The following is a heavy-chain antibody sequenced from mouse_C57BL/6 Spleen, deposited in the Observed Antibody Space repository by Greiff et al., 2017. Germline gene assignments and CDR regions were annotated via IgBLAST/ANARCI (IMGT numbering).Heavy chain of an antibody. CDR3: ARNYGEGDYYAMDY. D-gene: IGHD1-2*01. Sequence: EVQLQQSGPELVKPGDSVKISCKASGYSFTGYFMNWVMQSHGKSLEWIGRINPYNGDTFYNQKFKGKATLTVDKSSSTAHMELRSLTSEDSAVYYCARNYGEGDYYAMDYWGQGTSVTVSS. CDR2: INPYNGDT. V-gene: IGHV1-20*01. CDR1: GYSFTGYF. J-gene: IGHJ4*01.